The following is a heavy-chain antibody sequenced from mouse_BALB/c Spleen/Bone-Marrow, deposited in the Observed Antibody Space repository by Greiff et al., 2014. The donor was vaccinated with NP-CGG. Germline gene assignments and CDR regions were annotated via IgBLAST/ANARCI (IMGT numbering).Heavy chain of an antibody. J-gene: IGHJ4*01. CDR1: GFTFSSYT. V-gene: IGHV5-12-2*01. Sequence: EVKLVESGGGLVQPGGSLKLSCAASGFTFSSYTMSWVRQTPEKRLEWVAYISNGGGSTYYPDTVKGRFTISRDNAKNTLYLQMSSPKSEDTAMYYCARQSLLYPYYWGQGTSVTVSS. CDR3: ARQSLLYPYY. CDR2: ISNGGGST. D-gene: IGHD1-1*01.